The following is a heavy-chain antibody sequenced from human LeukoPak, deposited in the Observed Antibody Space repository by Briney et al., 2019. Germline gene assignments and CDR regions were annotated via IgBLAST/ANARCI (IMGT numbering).Heavy chain of an antibody. CDR2: ITAYNGNT. CDR3: ARVAGGSYYQYFDY. V-gene: IGHV1-18*01. Sequence: ASVKVSCKASDYTFTSYGISWVRQAPGQGLEWMGWITAYNGNTNYAQKFQGRVTMTTDTSTSTAYMELRSLRPDDTAVYYCARVAGGSYYQYFDYWGQGTLVTVSS. J-gene: IGHJ4*02. CDR1: DYTFTSYG. D-gene: IGHD1-26*01.